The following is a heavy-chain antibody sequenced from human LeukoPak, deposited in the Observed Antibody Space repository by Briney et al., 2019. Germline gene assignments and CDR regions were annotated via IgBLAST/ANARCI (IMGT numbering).Heavy chain of an antibody. D-gene: IGHD3-10*01. J-gene: IGHJ6*04. CDR2: IWYDGSNK. CDR3: ASGVTMVQGVPFDHYYGMDV. V-gene: IGHV3-33*01. Sequence: PGGSLRLSCAASGFTFSSYGMHWVRQAPGKGLEWVAVIWYDGSNKYYADSVKGRFTISRDNSKNTLYLQMNSLRAEDTAVYYCASGVTMVQGVPFDHYYGMDVWGKGTTVTVSS. CDR1: GFTFSSYG.